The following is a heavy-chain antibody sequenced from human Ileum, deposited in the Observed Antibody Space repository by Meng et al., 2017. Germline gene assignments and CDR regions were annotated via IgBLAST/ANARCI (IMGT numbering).Heavy chain of an antibody. D-gene: IGHD3-10*01. J-gene: IGHJ4*02. CDR2: ITDSGSTT. V-gene: IGHV3-23*01. Sequence: GESLKISCAASGFTFSSYAMTWVRQAPGKGLECVSVITDSGSTTYYADSVKGRFTISRDNSNNTLFLQMNSLRAEDTAVYYCARDLRRGVTSRWGQGTLVTVSS. CDR3: ARDLRRGVTSR. CDR1: GFTFSSYA.